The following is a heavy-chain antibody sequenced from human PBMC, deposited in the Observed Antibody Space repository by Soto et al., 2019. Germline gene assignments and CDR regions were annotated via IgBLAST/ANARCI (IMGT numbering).Heavy chain of an antibody. D-gene: IGHD3-22*01. J-gene: IGHJ4*01. V-gene: IGHV1-18*04. CDR2: TTASNTHT. CDR1: GYTFTSFD. CDR3: ARGGYSSDYHY. Sequence: QVQLLQSGTEVKEPGASVKVSCKASGYTFTSFDISWVRQAPGQGLEWVGWTTASNTHTNYAQKLQGRVTMTTDTSTATAYFELRSQGSDDTVIYYSARGGYSSDYHYCGDGTLVTVSS.